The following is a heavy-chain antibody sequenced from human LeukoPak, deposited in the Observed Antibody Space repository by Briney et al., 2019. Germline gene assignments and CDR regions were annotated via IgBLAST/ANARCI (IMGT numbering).Heavy chain of an antibody. Sequence: SETLSLTCAVYGGSFSGYYWSWIRQPPGKGLEWIGEINHSGSTNYNPSLKSRVTISVDTSKNQFSLKLSSVTAADTAVYYCARRAYSTAYWKHFDSWGQGTLVTVSS. D-gene: IGHD1-1*01. CDR1: GGSFSGYY. CDR2: INHSGST. CDR3: ARRAYSTAYWKHFDS. V-gene: IGHV4-34*01. J-gene: IGHJ4*02.